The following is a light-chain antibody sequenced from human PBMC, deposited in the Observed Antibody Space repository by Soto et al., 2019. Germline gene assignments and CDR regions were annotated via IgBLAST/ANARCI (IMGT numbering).Light chain of an antibody. CDR3: QQSYSTPQT. Sequence: DLQMTQSPSSLSASVGDRVTITCRASQSISSYLNWYQQKPGKAPKLLIYAASSLQSGVPSRFSGSGSGTDFTLTISSLQPEDFATYYCQQSYSTPQTFSPGTKVDIK. CDR1: QSISSY. CDR2: AAS. V-gene: IGKV1-39*01. J-gene: IGKJ3*01.